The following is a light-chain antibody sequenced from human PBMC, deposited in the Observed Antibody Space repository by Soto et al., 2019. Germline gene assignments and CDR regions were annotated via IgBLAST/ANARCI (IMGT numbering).Light chain of an antibody. CDR2: GAS. Sequence: ETVMTQSPATLSVSPGERATLSCRASQSVTTQLAWYQQKPGQAPRLIIHGASSRATGVPDRITGSGSGTDFTLSISRLEPEDFAVYYCQQYGGSTRTFGQGTKVDIK. CDR1: QSVTTQ. CDR3: QQYGGSTRT. V-gene: IGKV3-20*01. J-gene: IGKJ1*01.